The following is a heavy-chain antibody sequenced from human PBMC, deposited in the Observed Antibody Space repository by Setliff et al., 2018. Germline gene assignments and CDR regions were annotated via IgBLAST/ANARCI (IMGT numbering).Heavy chain of an antibody. CDR3: ARDQFSSGWYGPPESYFDC. CDR1: GDPISGYF. CDR2: IQKRGSTTT. J-gene: IGHJ4*02. V-gene: IGHV4-59*01. D-gene: IGHD6-19*01. Sequence: SETLSLTCIVSGDPISGYFWSWIRQAPGKGLEWIGYIQKRGSTTTKYNPSLGSRISMSIDTSKNQFSLQLSSVSDGDTAVYYCARDQFSSGWYGPPESYFDCWGQGIQVTVSS.